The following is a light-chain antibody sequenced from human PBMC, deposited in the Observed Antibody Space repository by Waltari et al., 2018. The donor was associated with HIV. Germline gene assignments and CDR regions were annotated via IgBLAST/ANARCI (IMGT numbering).Light chain of an antibody. CDR3: ESADSTGSYYV. CDR2: AGT. CDR1: ALATQN. V-gene: IGLV3-25*03. J-gene: IGLJ2*01. Sequence: SYELTQPPSVSVSPDQTATTTCSGDALATQNPYWYQQKAGQAPVLVIFAGTERPSGIPERFSGTRSETTVTLTITGVQAEDEADYYCESADSTGSYYVFGRGTRLTVL.